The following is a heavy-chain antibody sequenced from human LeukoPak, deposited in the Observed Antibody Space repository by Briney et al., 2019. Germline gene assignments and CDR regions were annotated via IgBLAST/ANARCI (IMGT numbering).Heavy chain of an antibody. V-gene: IGHV4-34*01. CDR3: ARAYVFDP. D-gene: IGHD3-16*01. CDR2: INHSGST. CDR1: GGSFSGYY. Sequence: SETLSLTCAVYGGSFSGYYWSWIRQPPGKGLEWIGEINHSGSTNYNPSLESRVTISVDTSKNQFSLKLSSVTAADTAVYYCARAYVFDPWGQGTLVTVSS. J-gene: IGHJ5*02.